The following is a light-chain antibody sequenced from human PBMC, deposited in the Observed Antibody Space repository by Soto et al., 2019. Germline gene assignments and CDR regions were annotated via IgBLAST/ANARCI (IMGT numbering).Light chain of an antibody. CDR1: HSIRSY. CDR2: KAS. Sequence: DIEMTQSPSSLSASVGDRVTITCRASHSIRSYLAWYQQKPGTAPKVLIYKASNLESGVSSRFSGSGSETQFTLTIGSLQLDDFASYFCQQYSSYPFTFGGGTKVEIK. V-gene: IGKV1-5*03. J-gene: IGKJ4*01. CDR3: QQYSSYPFT.